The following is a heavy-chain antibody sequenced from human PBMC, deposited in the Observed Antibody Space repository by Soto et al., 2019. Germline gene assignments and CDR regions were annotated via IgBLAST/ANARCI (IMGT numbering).Heavy chain of an antibody. Sequence: GGSLRLSCAASGFTFSSYWMSWVRQAPGKGLEWVANIKQDGSEKYYVDSVKGRFTISRDNAKNSLYLQMNSLRAEDTAVYYCARVVVLRFLEWLSYYYYYYMDVWGKGTTVTVSS. D-gene: IGHD3-3*01. V-gene: IGHV3-7*01. CDR3: ARVVVLRFLEWLSYYYYYYMDV. CDR1: GFTFSSYW. CDR2: IKQDGSEK. J-gene: IGHJ6*03.